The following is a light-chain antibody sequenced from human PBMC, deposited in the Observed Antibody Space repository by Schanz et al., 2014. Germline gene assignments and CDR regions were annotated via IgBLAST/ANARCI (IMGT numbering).Light chain of an antibody. CDR2: DVS. CDR1: SSDVGGYDY. Sequence: QSALTQPASVSGSPGQSITISCTGTSSDVGGYDYVSWYQQHPGKAPKLMIYDVSKRPSGVPDRFSGSKSGNTASLTISGLQADNEAECYCCSYAGSYTLVFGGGTQLTVL. J-gene: IGLJ2*01. V-gene: IGLV2-11*01. CDR3: CSYAGSYTLV.